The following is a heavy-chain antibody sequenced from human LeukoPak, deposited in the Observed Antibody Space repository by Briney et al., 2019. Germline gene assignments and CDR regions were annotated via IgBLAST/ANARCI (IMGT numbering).Heavy chain of an antibody. D-gene: IGHD4-17*01. CDR2: ISSSGSTI. J-gene: IGHJ4*02. CDR1: GFTVSNAW. CDR3: ARDTVTLGYFDY. V-gene: IGHV3-11*04. Sequence: PGGSLRLSCAASGFTVSNAWMSWVRQAPGKGLEWVSYISSSGSTIYYADSVKGRFTISRDNAKNSLYLQMNSLRAEDTAVYYCARDTVTLGYFDYWGQGTLVTVSS.